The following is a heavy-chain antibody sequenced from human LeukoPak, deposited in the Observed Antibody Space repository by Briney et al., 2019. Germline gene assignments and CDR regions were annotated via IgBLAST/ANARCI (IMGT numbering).Heavy chain of an antibody. CDR3: ARDAGFHDYGDFFFDY. V-gene: IGHV3-66*01. CDR2: IYSGGST. J-gene: IGHJ4*02. CDR1: GFTVSSNY. Sequence: GGSLRLSCAASGFTVSSNYMSWVRQAPGKGLEWVSVIYSGGSTYYADSVKGRFTISRDNAKTSLYLQMNSLRAEDTAVYYCARDAGFHDYGDFFFDYWGQGTLVTVSS. D-gene: IGHD4-17*01.